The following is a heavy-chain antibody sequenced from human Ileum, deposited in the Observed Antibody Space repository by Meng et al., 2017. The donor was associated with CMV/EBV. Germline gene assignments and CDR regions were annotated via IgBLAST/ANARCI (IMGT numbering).Heavy chain of an antibody. CDR1: FSSYT. J-gene: IGHJ5*02. V-gene: IGHV1-69*02. D-gene: IGHD3-10*01. Sequence: FSSYTISWVRQAPGQGLEWMGRISPILGIANYAQKCQGRVTITADKSTSTAYMELSSLRSEDTAVYYCARSYHYYYGSGSPSAWFDPWGQGTLVTVSS. CDR3: ARSYHYYYGSGSPSAWFDP. CDR2: ISPILGIA.